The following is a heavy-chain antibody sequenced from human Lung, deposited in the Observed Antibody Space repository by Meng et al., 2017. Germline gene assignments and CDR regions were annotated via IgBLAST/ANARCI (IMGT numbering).Heavy chain of an antibody. V-gene: IGHV4-34*01. CDR3: ARGPTTMAHDFDY. J-gene: IGHJ4*02. Sequence: VRLQQGGAGLLRPSETLSLTCVVSGGSFSDYHWGWIRQPPGKGLEWIGEINHSGSTNYNPSLESRATISVDTSQNNLSLKLSSVTAADSAVYYCARGPTTMAHDFDYWGQGTLVTVSS. D-gene: IGHD4-11*01. CDR1: GGSFSDYH. CDR2: INHSGST.